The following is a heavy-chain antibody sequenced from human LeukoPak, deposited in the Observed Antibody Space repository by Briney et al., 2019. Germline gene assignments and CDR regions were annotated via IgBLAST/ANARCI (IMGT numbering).Heavy chain of an antibody. V-gene: IGHV1-69*02. CDR2: IIPILGIA. CDR1: GGTFSSYT. CDR3: ARSPRNWGFDY. D-gene: IGHD7-27*01. Sequence: ASVKVSCKASGGTFSSYTISWVRQAPGQGLEWMGRIIPILGIANYAQKFQGRVTITADKSTSTAYMELSSLTSEDTAVYYCARSPRNWGFDYWGQGTLVTVSS. J-gene: IGHJ4*02.